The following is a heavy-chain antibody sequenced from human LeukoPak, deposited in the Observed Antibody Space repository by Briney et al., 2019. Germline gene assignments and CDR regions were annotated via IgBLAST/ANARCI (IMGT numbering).Heavy chain of an antibody. CDR1: GFTFSSYW. CDR2: INSDGSST. V-gene: IGHV3-74*01. D-gene: IGHD6-19*01. J-gene: IGHJ4*02. Sequence: GGSLRLSCAASGFTFSSYWMHWVRQAPGKGLVWVSRINSDGSSTSYADSVKGRFTISRDNAKNTLYLQMNSLRAEDTAVYYCAKELVAVADFDYWGQGTLVTASS. CDR3: AKELVAVADFDY.